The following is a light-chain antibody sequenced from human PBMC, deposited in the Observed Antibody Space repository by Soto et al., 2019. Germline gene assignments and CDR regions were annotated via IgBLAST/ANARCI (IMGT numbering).Light chain of an antibody. CDR3: AGCDDRLKGWV. V-gene: IGLV1-44*01. CDR1: NSNIGSNS. J-gene: IGLJ3*02. Sequence: QSVLTQPPSASGTPGQRVTISCSGSNSNIGSNSVDWYQQLPGTAPKLLIYSNNQRPSGVPDRFSGSKSGTSASLAISGLQSEDGAEYYCAGCDDRLKGWVFGGGTNLTVL. CDR2: SNN.